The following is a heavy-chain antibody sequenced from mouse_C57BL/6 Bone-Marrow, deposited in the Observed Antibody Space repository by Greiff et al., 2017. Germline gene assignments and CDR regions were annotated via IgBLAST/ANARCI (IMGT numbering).Heavy chain of an antibody. Sequence: QVQLQQPGAELVKPGASVKLSCKASGYTFTSYWMHWVKQRPGQGLEWIGMILPTRGSTNYNEKFNSKATLTVDESSSTAYMQLSSLTSEDTAVYYCARDEILRSFDYWGQGTTLTVSS. CDR3: ARDEILRSFDY. D-gene: IGHD1-1*01. J-gene: IGHJ2*01. V-gene: IGHV1-64*01. CDR2: ILPTRGST. CDR1: GYTFTSYW.